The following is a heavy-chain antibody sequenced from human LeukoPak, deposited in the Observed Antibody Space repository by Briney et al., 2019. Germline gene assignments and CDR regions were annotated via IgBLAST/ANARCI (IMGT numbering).Heavy chain of an antibody. V-gene: IGHV4-59*01. CDR3: ARAIVGATYYYYYYMDV. D-gene: IGHD1-26*01. CDR2: IYYSGST. J-gene: IGHJ6*03. Sequence: SETLSLTCTVSGGSISSYYWSWIRQPPGKGLEGIGYIYYSGSTNYNPSLKSRVTISVDTSKNQSSLKLSSVTAADTAVYYCARAIVGATYYYYYYMDVWGKGTTVTVSS. CDR1: GGSISSYY.